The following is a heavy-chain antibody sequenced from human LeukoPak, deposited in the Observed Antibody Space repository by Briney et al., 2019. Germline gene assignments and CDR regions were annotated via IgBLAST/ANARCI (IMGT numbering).Heavy chain of an antibody. D-gene: IGHD3-22*01. CDR3: ARDNYYDSSGYPYYFDY. V-gene: IGHV1-69*13. CDR1: GGTFSSYA. J-gene: IGHJ4*02. CDR2: IIPIFGTA. Sequence: SVKVSCKASGGTFSSYAISWVRQAPGQGLEWMGGIIPIFGTANYARKFQGRVTITADESTSTAYMELSSLRSEDTAVYYCARDNYYDSSGYPYYFDYWGQGTLVTVSS.